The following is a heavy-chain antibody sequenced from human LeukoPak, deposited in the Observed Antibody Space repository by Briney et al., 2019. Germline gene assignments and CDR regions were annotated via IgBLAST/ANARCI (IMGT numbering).Heavy chain of an antibody. J-gene: IGHJ4*02. D-gene: IGHD5-18*01. CDR3: ARGGYSYGRPFDH. Sequence: GGSLRLSCAASGFTVSTDFMSWVRQAPGKGLEWVSVIYRGGNTYYVDSVKGRFTISRDNSKNMVYLQMNSLRVEDTAVYYCARGGYSYGRPFDHWGQGTLVTVSS. CDR1: GFTVSTDF. V-gene: IGHV3-53*01. CDR2: IYRGGNT.